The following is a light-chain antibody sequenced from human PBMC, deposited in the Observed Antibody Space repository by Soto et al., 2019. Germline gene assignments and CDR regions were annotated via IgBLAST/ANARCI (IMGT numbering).Light chain of an antibody. J-gene: IGKJ3*01. V-gene: IGKV1-33*01. CDR3: QQYESLPPGFT. CDR1: QAISNS. CDR2: DAS. Sequence: DIQMTQSPSSLSASVGDRVTITCQASQAISNSLHWYQQKPGKAPKLLIYDASNLEAGVPSRFSGSGSGTHFIFTISSLQPEDFATYYCQQYESLPPGFTFGPGTKVDIK.